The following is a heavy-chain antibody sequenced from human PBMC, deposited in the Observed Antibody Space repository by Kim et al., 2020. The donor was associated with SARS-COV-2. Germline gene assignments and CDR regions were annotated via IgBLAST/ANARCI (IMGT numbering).Heavy chain of an antibody. D-gene: IGHD3-3*01. J-gene: IGHJ5*02. CDR1: GGSISSYY. V-gene: IGHV4-59*08. Sequence: SETLSLTCTVSGGSISSYYWSWIRQPPGKGLEWIGYIYYSGSTNYNPSLKSRVTISVDTSKNKFSLQLSTVTAADTAVYYCARLRRITIFVVVSITWFDPWGQGTLVTVSS. CDR3: ARLRRITIFVVVSITWFDP. CDR2: IYYSGST.